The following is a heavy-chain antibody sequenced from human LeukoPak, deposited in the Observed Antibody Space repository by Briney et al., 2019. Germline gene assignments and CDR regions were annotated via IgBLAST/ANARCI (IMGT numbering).Heavy chain of an antibody. J-gene: IGHJ4*02. D-gene: IGHD4-17*01. Sequence: SETLSLTCTVSGGSISSGDYYWSWIRQPSGKGLEWIGYIYYSGSTYYNPSLKSRVTISVDTSKNQFSLKLSSVTAADTAVYYCARDQREIDYAQFDYWGQGTLVTVSS. CDR1: GGSISSGDYY. CDR2: IYYSGST. V-gene: IGHV4-30-4*01. CDR3: ARDQREIDYAQFDY.